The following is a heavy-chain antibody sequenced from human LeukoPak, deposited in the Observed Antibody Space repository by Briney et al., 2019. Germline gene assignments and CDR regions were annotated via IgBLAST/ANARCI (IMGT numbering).Heavy chain of an antibody. J-gene: IGHJ6*03. CDR3: AREIGGWYYYYYYMDV. D-gene: IGHD6-19*01. V-gene: IGHV4-34*01. CDR2: INHSGST. Sequence: ASETLSLTCAVYGGSFSGYYWSWIRQPPGKGLEWIGEINHSGSTNYNPSLKSRVTISVDTSKNQFSLKLSSVTAADTAVYYCAREIGGWYYYYYYMDVWGKGTTVTISS. CDR1: GGSFSGYY.